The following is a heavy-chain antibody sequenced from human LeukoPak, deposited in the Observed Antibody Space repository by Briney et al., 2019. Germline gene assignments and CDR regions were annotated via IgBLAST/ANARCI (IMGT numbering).Heavy chain of an antibody. V-gene: IGHV1-69*05. CDR2: IIPIFGTA. Sequence: SVMVSCKASGGSFSSYAISWVRQAPGQGLEWMGGIIPIFGTANYAQKFQGRVTITTDESTRIAYMELSSLRSEDTAVYYCARGASGYDSSGYYQHFYYYMDVWGKGTAVTVSS. CDR3: ARGASGYDSSGYYQHFYYYMDV. J-gene: IGHJ6*03. D-gene: IGHD3-22*01. CDR1: GGSFSSYA.